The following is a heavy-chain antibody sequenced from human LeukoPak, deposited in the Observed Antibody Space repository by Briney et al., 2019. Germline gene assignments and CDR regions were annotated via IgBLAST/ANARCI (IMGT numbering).Heavy chain of an antibody. CDR2: IYYSGST. D-gene: IGHD3-3*01. J-gene: IGHJ5*02. CDR3: ARSIRAPNWFDP. CDR1: GGSISSSSYY. V-gene: IGHV4-39*01. Sequence: SETLSLTCTVSGGSISSSSYYWGWIRQPPGKGLEWIGSIYYSGSTYYNPSLKSRFTISVDTSKNQFSLKLSSVTAADTAVYYCARSIRAPNWFDPWGQGTLVTVSS.